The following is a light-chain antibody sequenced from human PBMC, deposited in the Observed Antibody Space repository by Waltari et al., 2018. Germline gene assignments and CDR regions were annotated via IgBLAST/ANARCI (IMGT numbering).Light chain of an antibody. CDR1: QSVSSY. Sequence: EIVMTQSPATLSVSPGEGVTLSCRASQSVSSYLAWYQQKPGQAPRLFIHGVSTGATGIPARFSGSGSGIEFTLTISSLQSEDFAIYYCQHYNSWPWTFGQGTKVEIK. CDR2: GVS. CDR3: QHYNSWPWT. V-gene: IGKV3-15*01. J-gene: IGKJ1*01.